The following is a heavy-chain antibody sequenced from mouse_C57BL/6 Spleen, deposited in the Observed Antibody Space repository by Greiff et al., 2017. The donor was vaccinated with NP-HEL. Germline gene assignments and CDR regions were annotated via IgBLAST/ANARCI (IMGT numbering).Heavy chain of an antibody. CDR2: ISDGGSYT. CDR1: GFTFSSYA. D-gene: IGHD2-2*01. Sequence: EVMLVESGGGLVKPGGSLKLSCAASGFTFSSYAMSWVRQTPEKRLEWVATISDGGSYTYYPDNVKGRFTISRDNAKNNLYLQMSHLKSEDTAMYYCAREGDGYDLGYWGQGTTLTVSS. CDR3: AREGDGYDLGY. J-gene: IGHJ2*01. V-gene: IGHV5-4*01.